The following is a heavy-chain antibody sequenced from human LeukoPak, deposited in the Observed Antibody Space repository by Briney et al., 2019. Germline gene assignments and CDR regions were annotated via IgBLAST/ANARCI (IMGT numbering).Heavy chain of an antibody. CDR2: IYHSGGA. V-gene: IGHV4/OR15-8*01. D-gene: IGHD1-14*01. CDR3: AYNRNFALDN. CDR1: GASIDSHSW. J-gene: IGHJ4*02. Sequence: KPSETLPLTCAVSGASIDSHSWWSWVRQPPGKGLEWIGEIYHSGGANYKPSLKSRVTMSVDTSKNHFSLKLTSVTAADTAVYYCAYNRNFALDNWGQGTPVTVSS.